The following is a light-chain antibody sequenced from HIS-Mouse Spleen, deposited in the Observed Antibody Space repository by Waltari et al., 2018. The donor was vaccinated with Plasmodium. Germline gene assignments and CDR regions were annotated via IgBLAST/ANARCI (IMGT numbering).Light chain of an antibody. Sequence: SYVLTQPPSVSVAPGQTARITCGGNNIGSKSVHWYQHKPGHAPVLVVYYDSDRPSGIPARFSGSNAGNTATLSISRVEAGDEADYYCQVWDSSSDHYVFGTGTKVTVL. CDR2: YDS. CDR1: NIGSKS. V-gene: IGLV3-21*02. J-gene: IGLJ1*01. CDR3: QVWDSSSDHYV.